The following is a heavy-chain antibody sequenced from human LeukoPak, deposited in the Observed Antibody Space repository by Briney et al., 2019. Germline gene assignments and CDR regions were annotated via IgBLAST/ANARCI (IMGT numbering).Heavy chain of an antibody. CDR3: AKQIGYSGYKPFDY. CDR2: ISGSGGST. D-gene: IGHD5-12*01. Sequence: PGGSLRLSCAASGFTFSSYAMSWVRQAPGKGLEWVSAISGSGGSTYYADSVKGRFTISRNNSKNTLYLQMNSLRAEDTAVYYCAKQIGYSGYKPFDYWGQGTLVTVSS. CDR1: GFTFSSYA. J-gene: IGHJ4*02. V-gene: IGHV3-23*01.